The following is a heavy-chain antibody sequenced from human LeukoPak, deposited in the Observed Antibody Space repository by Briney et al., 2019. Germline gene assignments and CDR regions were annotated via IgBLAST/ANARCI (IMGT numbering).Heavy chain of an antibody. V-gene: IGHV4-59*11. CDR1: GDSISSHY. CDR2: IYYSGST. CDR3: ARVDYSNYYYYYMDV. D-gene: IGHD4-11*01. J-gene: IGHJ6*03. Sequence: SETLSLTCTVSGDSISSHYWSWIRQPPGKGLEWIGYIYYSGSTNYNPSLKSRVTISVDTSKNQFSLKLSSVTAADTAVYYCARVDYSNYYYYYMDVWGKGTTVTVSS.